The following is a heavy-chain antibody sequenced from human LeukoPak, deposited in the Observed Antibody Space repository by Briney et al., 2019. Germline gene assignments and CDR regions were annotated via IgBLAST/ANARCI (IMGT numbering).Heavy chain of an antibody. CDR2: ISPDGGNT. CDR1: GFTFSSYA. V-gene: IGHV3-64D*06. J-gene: IGHJ4*02. Sequence: QAGGSLRLSCSASGFTFSSYAMHWVRQAPGKGLEYVSAISPDGGNTYYADSVKGRFSISRDNSKNTLYLRMSSLRPEDTAVYYCVPKGTEGYWGQGTLVTVSS. CDR3: VPKGTEGY.